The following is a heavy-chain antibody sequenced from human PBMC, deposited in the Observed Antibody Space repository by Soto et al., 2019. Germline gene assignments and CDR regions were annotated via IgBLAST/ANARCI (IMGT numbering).Heavy chain of an antibody. CDR1: VGSFSGYY. V-gene: IGHV4-34*01. Sequence: QVQLQQWGAGLLKPSETMSLTCAVYVGSFSGYYWSWIRQPPGQGLEWIGEINHSGSTNYNPSLMSRVTTSVDPFKYQFSAKRSSGPDADMAVYYCARALSGYIGYDSKPVSNWFDPWGQVTLVTVST. CDR3: ARALSGYIGYDSKPVSNWFDP. D-gene: IGHD5-12*01. J-gene: IGHJ5*02. CDR2: INHSGST.